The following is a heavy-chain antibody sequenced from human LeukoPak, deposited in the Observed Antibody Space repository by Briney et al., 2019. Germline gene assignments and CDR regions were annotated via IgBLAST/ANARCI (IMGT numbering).Heavy chain of an antibody. CDR3: ARDPTLLWFGELLSYYYYYGMDV. CDR1: GYTFTGYY. CDR2: INPNSGGT. D-gene: IGHD3-10*01. V-gene: IGHV1-2*02. J-gene: IGHJ6*02. Sequence: GASVKVSCKASGYTFTGYYMHWVRQAPGQGLEWMGWINPNSGGTNYAQKFQGRVTMTRDTSISTAYMELSRLRSDETAVYYCARDPTLLWFGELLSYYYYYGMDVWGQGTTVTVSS.